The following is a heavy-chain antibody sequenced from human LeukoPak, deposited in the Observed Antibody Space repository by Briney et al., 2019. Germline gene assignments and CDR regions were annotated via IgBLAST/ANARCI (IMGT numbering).Heavy chain of an antibody. CDR3: ARDGYCSSTSCYTGRFYYYYYGMDV. D-gene: IGHD2-2*02. Sequence: ASVKVSCKASGYTFTSYDINWVRQATGQGLAWMGWMNPNSGNTGYAQKFQGRVTMTRDTSISTAYMELSRLRSDDTAVYYCARDGYCSSTSCYTGRFYYYYYGMDVWGQGTTVTVSS. V-gene: IGHV1-8*01. CDR2: MNPNSGNT. J-gene: IGHJ6*02. CDR1: GYTFTSYD.